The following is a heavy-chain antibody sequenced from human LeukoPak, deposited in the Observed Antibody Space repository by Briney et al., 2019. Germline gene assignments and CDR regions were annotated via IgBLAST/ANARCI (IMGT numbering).Heavy chain of an antibody. CDR1: GYSFTSYW. CDR2: IYPGDSDT. J-gene: IGHJ4*02. Sequence: GESLQIPCKGSGYSFTSYWIGWVRRMPGKGLEWMGIIYPGDSDTRYSPSFQGQVTISADKSITTAYLQWSSLKASDTAMYYCARRVAVAGQEDYFDYWGQGTLVTVSS. CDR3: ARRVAVAGQEDYFDY. V-gene: IGHV5-51*01. D-gene: IGHD6-19*01.